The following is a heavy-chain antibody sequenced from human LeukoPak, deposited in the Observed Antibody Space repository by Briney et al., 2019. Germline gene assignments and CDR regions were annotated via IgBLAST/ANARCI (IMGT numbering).Heavy chain of an antibody. CDR2: ISGSGGST. Sequence: GGSLRLSCAASGFTFSSYAMSWVRQAPGKGLEWVSAISGSGGSTYYADSVKGRFTISRDSSKNTLYLQMNSLRAEDTAVYYCAKFGGIVGAAFDYWGQGTQVTVSS. D-gene: IGHD1-26*01. V-gene: IGHV3-23*01. CDR3: AKFGGIVGAAFDY. J-gene: IGHJ4*02. CDR1: GFTFSSYA.